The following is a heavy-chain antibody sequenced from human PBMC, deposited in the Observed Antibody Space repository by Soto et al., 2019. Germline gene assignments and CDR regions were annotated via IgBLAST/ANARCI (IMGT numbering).Heavy chain of an antibody. CDR2: ISYDGSNK. CDR1: GFTFSSYG. J-gene: IGHJ5*02. CDR3: AKVAGVATGGTVGGLDP. Sequence: LRLSCAASGFTFSSYGMHWVRQAPGKGLEWVAVISYDGSNKYYADSVKGRFTISRDNSKNTLYLQMPSLTTEDTGIYYCAKVAGVATGGTVGGLDPWGQGTLVTVSS. D-gene: IGHD6-13*01. V-gene: IGHV3-30*18.